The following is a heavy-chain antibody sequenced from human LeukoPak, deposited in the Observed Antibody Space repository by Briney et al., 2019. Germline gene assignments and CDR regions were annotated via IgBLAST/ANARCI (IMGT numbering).Heavy chain of an antibody. D-gene: IGHD3-3*02. CDR3: ASRAHFWSGPGG. CDR2: IKQDGSEQ. Sequence: GGSLRLSCAASGFTFSTYWMNWVRQAPGKGQEWVANIKQDGSEQYYMDSVKGRFTISRDNAKNSLYLQMNSLRAEDTAVYYCASRAHFWSGPGGWGQGTLVTVSS. CDR1: GFTFSTYW. J-gene: IGHJ4*02. V-gene: IGHV3-7*01.